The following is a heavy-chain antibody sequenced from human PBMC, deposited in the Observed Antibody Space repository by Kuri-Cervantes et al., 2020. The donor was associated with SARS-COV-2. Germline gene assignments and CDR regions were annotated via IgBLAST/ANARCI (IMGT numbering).Heavy chain of an antibody. CDR2: IYTSGST. D-gene: IGHD3-10*01. V-gene: IGHV4-61*02. Sequence: SETLSLTCTVSGGSISSGSYYWSWIRQPAGKGLEWIGRIYTSGSTNYNPSLKSRVTISVDTSKNQFSLKLSSVTAADTAVYYCARLSPIGMVRGVAFDPWGQGTLVTGSS. J-gene: IGHJ5*02. CDR3: ARLSPIGMVRGVAFDP. CDR1: GGSISSGSYY.